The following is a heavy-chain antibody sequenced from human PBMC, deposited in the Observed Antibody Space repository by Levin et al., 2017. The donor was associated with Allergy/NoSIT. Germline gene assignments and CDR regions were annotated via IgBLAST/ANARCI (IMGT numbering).Heavy chain of an antibody. Sequence: QAGGSLRLSCAVSGFTFSNYWMHWVRQVPGKGLECISRIDSDGSVTNYADSVKGRFTVSRDNAKNMMYLQMNSLRVDDTAVYYCARVTPGGDRGYYYYGMDVWGQGTTVTVS. D-gene: IGHD2-21*01. J-gene: IGHJ6*02. CDR3: ARVTPGGDRGYYYYGMDV. CDR1: GFTFSNYW. V-gene: IGHV3-74*01. CDR2: IDSDGSVT.